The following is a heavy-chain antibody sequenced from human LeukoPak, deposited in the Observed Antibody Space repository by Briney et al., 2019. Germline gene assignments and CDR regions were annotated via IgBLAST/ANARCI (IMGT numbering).Heavy chain of an antibody. CDR3: ARVSYYYGSEITY. CDR1: GFSFSSYE. V-gene: IGHV3-48*03. Sequence: GGSLRLSCAASGFSFSSYEMNWVRQAPGKGLEWVSYISSSGSTIYYADSVKGRFTISRDNAKNSLYLQMNSLRAEDTAVYYCARVSYYYGSEITYWGQGTLVTVSS. CDR2: ISSSGSTI. J-gene: IGHJ4*02. D-gene: IGHD3-10*01.